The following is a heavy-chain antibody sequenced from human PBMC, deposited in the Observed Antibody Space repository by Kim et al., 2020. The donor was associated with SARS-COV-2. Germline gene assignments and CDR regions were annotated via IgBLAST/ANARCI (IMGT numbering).Heavy chain of an antibody. Sequence: KGRTHDNPTLKTRVTISTDTSKTQFSLKVTSGSAADTAVYYCARGQEMLDFWGQGTLVTVSS. V-gene: IGHV4-59*09. CDR2: KGRT. J-gene: IGHJ4*02. CDR3: ARGQEMLDF.